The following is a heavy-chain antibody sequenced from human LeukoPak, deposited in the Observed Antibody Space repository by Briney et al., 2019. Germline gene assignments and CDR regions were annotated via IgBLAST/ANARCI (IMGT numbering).Heavy chain of an antibody. J-gene: IGHJ4*02. CDR1: GDSVFSISAA. Sequence: SQTLSLTCAISGDSVFSISAAWIWIRKSPSRGREWLGRTYYRSKWYSGDAVSVKGRIFIDQHTSKTQFSLHLRSVTPEDTAVYYCVRDNPRCCGVVPANIDDYWGQGTLVTVSS. V-gene: IGHV6-1*01. CDR2: TYYRSKWYS. CDR3: VRDNPRCCGVVPANIDDY. D-gene: IGHD2-15*01.